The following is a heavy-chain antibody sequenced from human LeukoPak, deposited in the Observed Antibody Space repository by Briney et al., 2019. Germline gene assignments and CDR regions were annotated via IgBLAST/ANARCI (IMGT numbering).Heavy chain of an antibody. Sequence: ASVKVSCKASGYTFTGYYMHWVRQAPGQGLEWMGWINPNSGGTNYAQKFQGRVTVTRDTSTTTVDMELSGLRSDDTAVYYCARVPGPHTTSRFDFWGQGTLVTVSS. CDR3: ARVPGPHTTSRFDF. J-gene: IGHJ4*02. D-gene: IGHD2-2*01. V-gene: IGHV1-2*02. CDR1: GYTFTGYY. CDR2: INPNSGGT.